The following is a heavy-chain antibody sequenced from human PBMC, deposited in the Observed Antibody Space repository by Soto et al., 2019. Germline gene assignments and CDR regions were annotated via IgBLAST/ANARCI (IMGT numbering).Heavy chain of an antibody. Sequence: SETLSLTCTVSGGSISSGGYYWSWIRQHPGKGLEWIGYIYYSGSTYYNPSLKSRVTISVDTSKNQFSLKLSSVTAADTAVYYCARALDYYDSSGYYYFDYWGQGTLVTVSS. J-gene: IGHJ4*02. V-gene: IGHV4-31*03. CDR3: ARALDYYDSSGYYYFDY. CDR2: IYYSGST. CDR1: GGSISSGGYY. D-gene: IGHD3-22*01.